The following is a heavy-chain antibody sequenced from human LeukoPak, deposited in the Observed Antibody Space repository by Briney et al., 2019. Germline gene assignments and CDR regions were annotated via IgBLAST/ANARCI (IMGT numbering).Heavy chain of an antibody. V-gene: IGHV3-23*01. CDR1: GFTFTSHA. CDR2: TSDSGDST. D-gene: IGHD6-6*01. CDR3: GRGSAAPDH. Sequence: GGSQRLSCAASGFTFTSHAMSWVRQAPEKGLEWVSSTSDSGDSTYYADSVKGRFTISRDNSKNSVSLQMNSLRAEDTAAYYCGRGSAAPDHWGQGTLVTVSS. J-gene: IGHJ4*02.